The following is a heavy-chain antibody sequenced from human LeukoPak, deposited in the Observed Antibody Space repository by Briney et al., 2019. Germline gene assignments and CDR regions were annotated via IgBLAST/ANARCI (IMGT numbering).Heavy chain of an antibody. Sequence: GGSLRLSCAASGFTFSSNYMSWVRQAPGKGLEWVSVIYSGGSTYYADSVKGRFTISRDNSKNTLYLQMNSLRAEDTAVYYCARVTDILAYDYWGQGTLVTVSS. V-gene: IGHV3-53*01. CDR3: ARVTDILAYDY. CDR1: GFTFSSNY. CDR2: IYSGGST. J-gene: IGHJ4*02. D-gene: IGHD2-21*02.